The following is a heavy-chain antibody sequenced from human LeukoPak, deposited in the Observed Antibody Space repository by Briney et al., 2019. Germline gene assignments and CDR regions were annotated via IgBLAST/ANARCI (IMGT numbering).Heavy chain of an antibody. D-gene: IGHD6-13*01. Sequence: GASVKVSCKASGYTFTGYYLHWVRQAPGQGLEWMGWINPSSGGAKYAQNFQGRVIITTDTSISTAYMELSSLRSDDTAVYCCARSSPPTYYHFYYYMDVWGKGSTVTVSS. CDR3: ARSSPPTYYHFYYYMDV. CDR2: INPSSGGA. V-gene: IGHV1-2*02. J-gene: IGHJ6*03. CDR1: GYTFTGYY.